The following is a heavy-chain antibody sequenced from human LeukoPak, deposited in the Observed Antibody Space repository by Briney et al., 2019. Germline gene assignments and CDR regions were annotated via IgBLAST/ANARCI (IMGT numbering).Heavy chain of an antibody. CDR2: VSSSGSTI. CDR1: GFTFSDYY. D-gene: IGHD5-18*01. Sequence: MTGGSLRLSCAASGFTFSDYYMSWIRQAPGKGLEWVSYVSSSGSTIYYADSVKGRFTISRDNAKNSLYLQMNSLRAEDTAVYYCARAYGYMGYYYYGMDVWGQGTTVTVSS. J-gene: IGHJ6*02. V-gene: IGHV3-11*01. CDR3: ARAYGYMGYYYYGMDV.